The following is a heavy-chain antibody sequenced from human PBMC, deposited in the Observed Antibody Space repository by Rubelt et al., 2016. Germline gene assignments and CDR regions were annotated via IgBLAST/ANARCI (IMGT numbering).Heavy chain of an antibody. J-gene: IGHJ5*02. Sequence: MHWVRQAPGQRLEWMGWINAGNGNTKYSQKFQGRVTITRDTSASTAYMELSSLRSEDTAVYYCARLAYEITMVRQFNWFDPWGQGTLVTVSS. V-gene: IGHV1-3*01. D-gene: IGHD3-10*01. CDR3: ARLAYEITMVRQFNWFDP. CDR2: INAGNGNT.